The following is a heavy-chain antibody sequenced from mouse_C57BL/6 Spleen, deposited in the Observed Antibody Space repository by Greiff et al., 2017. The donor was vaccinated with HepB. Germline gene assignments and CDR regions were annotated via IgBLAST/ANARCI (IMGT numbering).Heavy chain of an antibody. CDR1: GFNIKDYY. CDR3: TGYYYGSSSFAY. V-gene: IGHV14-1*01. Sequence: EVHLVESGAELVRPGASVKLSCTASGFNIKDYYMHWVKQRPEQGLEWIGRIDPEDGDTEYAPKFQGKATMTADTSSNTAYLQLSSLTSEDTAVYYCTGYYYGSSSFAYWGQGTLVTVSA. J-gene: IGHJ3*01. CDR2: IDPEDGDT. D-gene: IGHD1-1*01.